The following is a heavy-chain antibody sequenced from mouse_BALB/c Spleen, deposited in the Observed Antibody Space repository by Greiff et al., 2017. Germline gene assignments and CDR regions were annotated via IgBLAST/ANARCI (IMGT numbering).Heavy chain of an antibody. D-gene: IGHD2-4*01. CDR1: GFTFSDYY. V-gene: IGHV5-4*02. CDR2: ISDGGSYT. Sequence: EVHLVESGGGLVKPGGSLKLSCAASGFTFSDYYMYWVRQTPEKRLEWVATISDGGSYTYYPDSVKGRFTISRDNAKNNLYLQMSSLKSEDTAMYYCARGGGLYDYGAWFAYWGQGTLVTVSA. J-gene: IGHJ3*01. CDR3: ARGGGLYDYGAWFAY.